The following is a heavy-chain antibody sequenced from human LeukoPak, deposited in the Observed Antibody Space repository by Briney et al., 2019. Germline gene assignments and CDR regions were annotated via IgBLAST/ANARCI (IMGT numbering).Heavy chain of an antibody. CDR3: ARTSNYDFWSGYSPGGMDV. V-gene: IGHV3-53*01. D-gene: IGHD3-3*01. J-gene: IGHJ6*02. Sequence: GGSLRLSRAASGFTVSSNYMSWVRQAPGKGLEWVSVIYSGGSTYYADSVKGRFTISRDNSKNTLYLQMNSLRAEDTAVYYCARTSNYDFWSGYSPGGMDVWGQGTTVTVSS. CDR2: IYSGGST. CDR1: GFTVSSNY.